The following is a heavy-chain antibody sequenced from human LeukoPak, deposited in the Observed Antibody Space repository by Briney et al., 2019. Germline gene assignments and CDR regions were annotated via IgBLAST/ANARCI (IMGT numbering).Heavy chain of an antibody. V-gene: IGHV3-21*01. J-gene: IGHJ4*02. CDR3: ARDLYDSSGYEDY. D-gene: IGHD3-22*01. CDR2: ISSSSSYI. CDR1: GFTFSSYS. Sequence: PGGSLRLSCAASGFTFSSYSMNWVRQAPGKGLEWVSSISSSSSYIYYADSVKGRFTTSRDNAKNSLYLQMNSLRAEDTAVYYCARDLYDSSGYEDYWGQGTLVTVSS.